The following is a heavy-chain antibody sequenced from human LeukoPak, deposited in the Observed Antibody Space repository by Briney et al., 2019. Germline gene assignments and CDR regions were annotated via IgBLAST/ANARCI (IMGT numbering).Heavy chain of an antibody. CDR2: ISSSGSTI. D-gene: IGHD6-13*01. V-gene: IGHV3-48*03. CDR3: ARKGSSSSWYVSEF. CDR1: GFTFSSYE. J-gene: IGHJ4*02. Sequence: GGSLRLSCAASGFTFSSYEMNWVRQAPGKGLEWVSYISSSGSTIYYADSVKGRFTISRDNAKNSLYLQMNSLRAEDTAVYYCARKGSSSSWYVSEFWGQGTLVTVSS.